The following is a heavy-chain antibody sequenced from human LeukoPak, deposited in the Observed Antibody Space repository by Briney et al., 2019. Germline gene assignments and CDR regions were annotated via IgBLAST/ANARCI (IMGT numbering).Heavy chain of an antibody. V-gene: IGHV1-24*01. CDR2: FDPDDDET. Sequence: ASVKVSCKVSGKIVTDLSMHWVRQAPGKGLEWMGGFDPDDDETILAQKFQGRVTMTEDTSTDTAYMELGSLRSEDTAVYYCATYSTRWLPSDNAFDIWGQGTRVTVSS. CDR3: ATYSTRWLPSDNAFDI. CDR1: GKIVTDLS. D-gene: IGHD4-23*01. J-gene: IGHJ3*02.